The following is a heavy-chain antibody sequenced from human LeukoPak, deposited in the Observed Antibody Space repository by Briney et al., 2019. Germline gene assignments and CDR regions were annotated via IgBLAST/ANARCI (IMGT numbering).Heavy chain of an antibody. CDR3: AKVSSKVTTFYFDY. V-gene: IGHV3-53*01. J-gene: IGHJ4*02. CDR1: GFTVSSNY. CDR2: IYSGGST. Sequence: PGGSLRLSCAASGFTVSSNYMSWVRQAPGKGLEWVSVIYSGGSTYYADSVKGRFSISRDNSKNTLYLQMNSLRVEDTAVYYCAKVSSKVTTFYFDYWGQGTLGTVSS. D-gene: IGHD4-17*01.